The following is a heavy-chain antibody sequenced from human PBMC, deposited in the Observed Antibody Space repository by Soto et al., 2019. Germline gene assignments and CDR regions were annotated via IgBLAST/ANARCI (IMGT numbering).Heavy chain of an antibody. Sequence: PGESLKISCKGPGYSFTSYWIGWVRQMPGKGLEWMGIIYPGDSDTRYSPSFQGQVTISADKSISTAYLQWSSLKASDTAMYYCARHGNDFWSGYYIDYWGQGTLVTVSS. CDR3: ARHGNDFWSGYYIDY. D-gene: IGHD3-3*01. CDR1: GYSFTSYW. V-gene: IGHV5-51*01. CDR2: IYPGDSDT. J-gene: IGHJ4*02.